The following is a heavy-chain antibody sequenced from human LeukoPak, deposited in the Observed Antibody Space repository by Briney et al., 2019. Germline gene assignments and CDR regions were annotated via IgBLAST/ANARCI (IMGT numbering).Heavy chain of an antibody. CDR1: GFTFSSYS. Sequence: ASVKLSCTASGFTFSSYSMNWVRQAPGKGLEWVGSINPSSGDINYAETVQGRFTMSRDTPMSSAYLELSRLRSDDTAVYYCAREVGRTSTGGYGMDVWGQGTTVTVSS. CDR2: INPSSGDI. J-gene: IGHJ6*02. V-gene: IGHV1-2*02. D-gene: IGHD7-27*01. CDR3: AREVGRTSTGGYGMDV.